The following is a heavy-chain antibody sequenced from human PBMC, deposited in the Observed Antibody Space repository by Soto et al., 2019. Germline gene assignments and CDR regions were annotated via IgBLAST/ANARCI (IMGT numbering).Heavy chain of an antibody. J-gene: IGHJ4*02. Sequence: QVQLVQSGVEVKKPGASVKLSCKASGYTFTSFSLHWVRQAPGQGLDWVGIINPSGGGTTYSQKFRDRVTMTSDTSTSTVYVQLSSLRSDDTAVYYCAREEVGISNLLDSWGQGTLVTVSS. V-gene: IGHV1-46*01. CDR1: GYTFTSFS. D-gene: IGHD1-26*01. CDR3: AREEVGISNLLDS. CDR2: INPSGGGT.